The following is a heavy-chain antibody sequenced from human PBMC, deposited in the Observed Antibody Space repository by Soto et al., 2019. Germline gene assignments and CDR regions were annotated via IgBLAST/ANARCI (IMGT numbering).Heavy chain of an antibody. V-gene: IGHV2-5*02. J-gene: IGHJ4*02. Sequence: QITLKESGPPLVKPTQTLTLTCTFSGFSLSTSGVGVGWIRQPPGKALEWLALIYWDDDKRYSPSLKSRLTITKDTSKNQVVLTMTYMXXVXTATXYXXXXSXXYSLGYWGQGTLVTVSS. D-gene: IGHD7-27*01. CDR1: GFSLSTSGVG. CDR2: IYWDDDK. CDR3: XXXSXXYSLGY.